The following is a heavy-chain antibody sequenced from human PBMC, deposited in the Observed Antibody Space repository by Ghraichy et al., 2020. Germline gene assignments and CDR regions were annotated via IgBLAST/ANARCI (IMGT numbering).Heavy chain of an antibody. CDR1: GGSIISYY. Sequence: ETLSLTCTVSGGSIISYYWSWIRQPPGKGLEWIGYIYYSGSTNYNPSLKSRVTISVDTSKNQFSLKLSSVTAADTAVYYCARGHFLTTPSPPDAFDIWGQGTMVTVSS. CDR3: ARGHFLTTPSPPDAFDI. CDR2: IYYSGST. J-gene: IGHJ3*02. D-gene: IGHD4-17*01. V-gene: IGHV4-59*01.